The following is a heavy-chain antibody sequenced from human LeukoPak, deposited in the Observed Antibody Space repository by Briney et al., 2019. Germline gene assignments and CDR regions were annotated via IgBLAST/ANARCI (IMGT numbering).Heavy chain of an antibody. Sequence: ASVKVSCKASGGTFNSYAINWVRQAPGLGLEWMGRINPNSGGTNYAQKFQGRVTMTRDTSISTAYMELSRLRSDDTAVYYCAREGSGSYSGDYWGQGTLVTVSS. CDR1: GGTFNSYA. CDR2: INPNSGGT. D-gene: IGHD1-26*01. V-gene: IGHV1-2*06. CDR3: AREGSGSYSGDY. J-gene: IGHJ4*02.